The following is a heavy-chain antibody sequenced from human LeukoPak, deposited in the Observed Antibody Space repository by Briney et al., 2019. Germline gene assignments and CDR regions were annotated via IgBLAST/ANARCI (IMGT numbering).Heavy chain of an antibody. V-gene: IGHV4-59*01. J-gene: IGHJ4*02. CDR2: IYYRGRT. D-gene: IGHD2-2*01. CDR3: ARVLGCSTTSCYAAYIDS. CDR1: GGXTSSYY. Sequence: SETLSLTCTVSGGXTSSYYWIWIRQPPGKGLEWIGYIYYRGRTNYNPSLKSRVTISVDTSKNQFSLKLSSVTAADTAVYYCARVLGCSTTSCYAAYIDSWGQGTLVTVSS.